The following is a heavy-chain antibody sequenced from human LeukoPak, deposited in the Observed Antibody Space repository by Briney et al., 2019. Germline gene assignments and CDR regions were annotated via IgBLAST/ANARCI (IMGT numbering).Heavy chain of an antibody. CDR3: AKGGWVAVTGMDS. Sequence: ASVKVSCKASGYTFTGHAMNWVRQAPGQGPEWMGYINTKTGNPTYAQGFTERFVFTLDTSVSTAYLQISSLKPEDTGVYYCAKGGWVAVTGMDSWGQGTLVTASS. CDR1: GYTFTGHA. CDR2: INTKTGNP. J-gene: IGHJ4*02. V-gene: IGHV7-4-1*02. D-gene: IGHD6-19*01.